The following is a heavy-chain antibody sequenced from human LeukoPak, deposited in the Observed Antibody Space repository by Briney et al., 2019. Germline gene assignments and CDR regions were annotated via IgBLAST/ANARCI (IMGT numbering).Heavy chain of an antibody. J-gene: IGHJ6*02. Sequence: PGRSLRLSCEASGFSPSGYGMHWVRQAPGQGLDWLALIWSAGTNEFYAGAVKGRFTISRDNSKNIVHLHMNSLRGDDTALYYCAREVVRGYGMDVWGQGTTVTVSS. V-gene: IGHV3-33*01. CDR3: AREVVRGYGMDV. CDR2: IWSAGTNE. CDR1: GFSPSGYG. D-gene: IGHD3-10*02.